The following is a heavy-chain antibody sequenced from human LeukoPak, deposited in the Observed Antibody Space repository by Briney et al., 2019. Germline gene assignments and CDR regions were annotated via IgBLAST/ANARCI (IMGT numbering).Heavy chain of an antibody. CDR2: IYYSGST. J-gene: IGHJ4*02. CDR1: GGSISSYY. D-gene: IGHD6-19*01. Sequence: SETLSLTCTVSGGSISSYYWSWIRQPPGKGLEWIGYIYYSGSTNYNPSLKSRVTISVDTSKNQFSLKLSSVTAADTAVYYCARCNSGWSPDYWGQGTLVTVSS. CDR3: ARCNSGWSPDY. V-gene: IGHV4-59*08.